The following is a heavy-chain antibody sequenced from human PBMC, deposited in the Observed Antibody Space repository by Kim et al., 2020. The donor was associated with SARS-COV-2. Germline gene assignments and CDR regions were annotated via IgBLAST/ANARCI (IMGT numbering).Heavy chain of an antibody. V-gene: IGHV3-48*03. D-gene: IGHD6-19*01. CDR1: GFTFSSYE. CDR3: ARGGNGQWLGLFDY. J-gene: IGHJ4*02. Sequence: GGSLRLSCAASGFTFSSYEMNWVRQAPGKGLEWVSYISSSGSTIYYADSVKGRFTISRDNAKNSLYLQMNSLRAEDTAVYYCARGGNGQWLGLFDYWGQGALVTVSS. CDR2: ISSSGSTI.